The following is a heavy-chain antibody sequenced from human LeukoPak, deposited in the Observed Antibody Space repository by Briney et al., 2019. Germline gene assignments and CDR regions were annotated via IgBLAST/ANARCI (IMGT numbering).Heavy chain of an antibody. CDR2: IYTSGST. Sequence: SQTLSLTCTVSGGSISSGSYYWSWIRQPAGKGLEWIGRIYTSGSTNYNPSLKSRVTISVDTSKNQFSLKLSSVTAADTAVYYCARGSSWGSYYFDYWGQGTLVTVSS. CDR3: ARGSSWGSYYFDY. D-gene: IGHD3-16*01. J-gene: IGHJ4*02. CDR1: GGSISSGSYY. V-gene: IGHV4-61*02.